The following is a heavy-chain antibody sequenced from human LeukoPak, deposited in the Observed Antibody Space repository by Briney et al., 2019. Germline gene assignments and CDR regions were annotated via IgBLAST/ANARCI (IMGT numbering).Heavy chain of an antibody. CDR1: GFTFSSHG. CDR2: IWYDGSNQ. Sequence: GGSLRLSCAASGFTFSSHGMHWVRQAPGKGLEWVAVIWYDGSNQYYADSVKGRFTISRDNSKNTLFLQMISLRAEDTAVYYCARGFPTYYYDSSGYPIFDYWGQGTLVTVSP. D-gene: IGHD3-22*01. CDR3: ARGFPTYYYDSSGYPIFDY. J-gene: IGHJ4*02. V-gene: IGHV3-33*01.